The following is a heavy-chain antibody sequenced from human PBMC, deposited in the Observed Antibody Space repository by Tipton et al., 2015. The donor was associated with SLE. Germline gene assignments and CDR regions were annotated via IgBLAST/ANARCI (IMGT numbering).Heavy chain of an antibody. CDR3: ARENNWFDP. J-gene: IGHJ5*02. CDR2: IYYSGST. Sequence: TLSLTCTVSGGSLSSYYWSWIRQPPGKGLEWIGYIYYSGSTNYNPSLKSRVTISVDTSKNQFSLKLSSVTAADTAVYYCARENNWFDPWGQGTLVTVSS. V-gene: IGHV4-59*12. CDR1: GGSLSSYY.